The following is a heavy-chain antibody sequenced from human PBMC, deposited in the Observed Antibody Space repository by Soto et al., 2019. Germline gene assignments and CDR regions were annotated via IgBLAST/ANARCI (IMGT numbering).Heavy chain of an antibody. CDR3: ARDRGGPGYGELDY. J-gene: IGHJ4*02. V-gene: IGHV3-66*01. Sequence: EVQLVESGGGLVQPGGSLRLSCAVSGFTVSSNFMSWVRQAPGKGLECVSVIYSGGSTYYADSVKGRFTISRDNSKNMLYLQMNSLRAEDTAVYYCARDRGGPGYGELDYWGQGTLVTVSS. CDR1: GFTVSSNF. CDR2: IYSGGST. D-gene: IGHD4-17*01.